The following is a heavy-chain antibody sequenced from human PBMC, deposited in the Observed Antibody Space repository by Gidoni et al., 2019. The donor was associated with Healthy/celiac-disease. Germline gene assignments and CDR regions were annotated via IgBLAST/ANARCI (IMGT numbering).Heavy chain of an antibody. Sequence: QLQLQESGPGLVKPSETLSLTCTVSGGSISSSSYYWGWIRQPPGKGLEWIGSIYYSGSTYYNPSLKSRVTISVDTSKNQFSLKLSSVTAADTAVYYCASLVVTAPGYYYYYYGMDVWGQGTTVTVSS. CDR1: GGSISSSSYY. CDR3: ASLVVTAPGYYYYYYGMDV. V-gene: IGHV4-39*01. D-gene: IGHD2-21*02. J-gene: IGHJ6*02. CDR2: IYYSGST.